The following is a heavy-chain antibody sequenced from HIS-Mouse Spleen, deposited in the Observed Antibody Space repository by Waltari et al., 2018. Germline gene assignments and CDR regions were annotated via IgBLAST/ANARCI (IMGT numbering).Heavy chain of an antibody. CDR1: GGSISSSSYY. Sequence: QLQLQESGPGLVKPSETLSLTCTVSGGSISSSSYYSGWIRQPPGKGLEWIGSIYYSGSTYYNPSLKSRVTISVDTSKNQFSLKLSSVTAADTAVYYCATFIAAAGTGHNWFDPWGQGTLVTVSS. J-gene: IGHJ5*02. D-gene: IGHD6-13*01. V-gene: IGHV4-39*07. CDR3: ATFIAAAGTGHNWFDP. CDR2: IYYSGST.